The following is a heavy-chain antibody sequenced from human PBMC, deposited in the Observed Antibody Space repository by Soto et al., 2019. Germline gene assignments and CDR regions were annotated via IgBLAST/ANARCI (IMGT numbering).Heavy chain of an antibody. V-gene: IGHV3-21*01. J-gene: IGHJ3*02. CDR3: ARETLSNIVVVPAAIYGAFDI. D-gene: IGHD2-2*01. Sequence: GGSLRLSCAASGFNFSSYSMNWVRQAPGKGLEWVSSISSSSSYIYYADSVKGRFTISRDNAKNSLYLQMNSLRAEDTAVYYCARETLSNIVVVPAAIYGAFDIWGQGTMVTVSS. CDR2: ISSSSSYI. CDR1: GFNFSSYS.